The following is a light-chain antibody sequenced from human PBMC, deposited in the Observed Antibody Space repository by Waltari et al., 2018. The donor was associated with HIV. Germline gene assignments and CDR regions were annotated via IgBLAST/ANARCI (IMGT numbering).Light chain of an antibody. J-gene: IGLJ2*01. V-gene: IGLV2-14*01. CDR3: SSYTSSNTVI. CDR2: NVR. Sequence: QSALTQSASVSGSPGQSITISCPATSSDVGGYNYVSWYQQHPGKAPKLVIYNVRNRPSGVSNRFSGSKSGNTSSLTIAGLQAEDEAEYYCSSYTSSNTVIFGGGTRVTVL. CDR1: SSDVGGYNY.